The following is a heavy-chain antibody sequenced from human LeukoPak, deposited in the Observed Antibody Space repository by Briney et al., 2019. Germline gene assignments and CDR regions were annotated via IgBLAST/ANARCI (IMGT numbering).Heavy chain of an antibody. D-gene: IGHD3-9*01. V-gene: IGHV4-34*08. Sequence: KPGGSLRLSCAASGFTFSGYSMNWVRQAPGKGLEWIGEINHSGSTNYNPSLKSRVTISVDTSKNQFSLKLSSVTAADTAVYYCARILTGYYHDYWGQGTLVTVSS. J-gene: IGHJ4*02. CDR2: INHSGST. CDR1: GFTFSGYS. CDR3: ARILTGYYHDY.